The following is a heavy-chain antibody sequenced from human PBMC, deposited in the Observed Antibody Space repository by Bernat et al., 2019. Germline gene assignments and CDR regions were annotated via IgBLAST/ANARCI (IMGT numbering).Heavy chain of an antibody. V-gene: IGHV4-30-2*01. D-gene: IGHD3-10*01. CDR3: AREMVRGKAFNDFDI. J-gene: IGHJ3*02. CDR2: IYHSGST. Sequence: QLQLRESVSGLVTPSQTLSLTSAVSGGSISSGGYSWSWIRQPPGKGLAWIGYIYHSGSTYYNPSLNSRVTISVDRSKNQFSLKLSSVTAADTAVYYCAREMVRGKAFNDFDIWGQGTMVTVSS. CDR1: GGSISSGGYS.